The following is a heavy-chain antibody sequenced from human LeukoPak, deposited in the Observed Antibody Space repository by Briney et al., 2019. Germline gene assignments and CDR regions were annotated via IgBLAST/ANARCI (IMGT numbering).Heavy chain of an antibody. J-gene: IGHJ3*02. CDR2: IYSGGPT. CDR3: ARGGHAVAFDI. Sequence: GGSLRLSCAASGFTVSSNYMSWVRQAPGKGLEWVSVIYSGGPTYYADSVKGRFTISRDNSKNTLYLQMNSLRAEDTAVYYCARGGHAVAFDIWGQGTMVTVSS. CDR1: GFTVSSNY. V-gene: IGHV3-53*01.